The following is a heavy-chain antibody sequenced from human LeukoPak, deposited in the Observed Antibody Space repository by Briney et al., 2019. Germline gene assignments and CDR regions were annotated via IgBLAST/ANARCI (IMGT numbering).Heavy chain of an antibody. J-gene: IGHJ4*02. D-gene: IGHD6-13*01. Sequence: GGSLRLSCAASGFTFSSYEMNWVRQAPGKGLEWVSYISSSSSYIYYADSVKGRFTISRDNSKNTLYLQMNSLRAEDTAVYYCAKRGVGIAAAIDYWGQGTLVTVSS. CDR3: AKRGVGIAAAIDY. CDR1: GFTFSSYE. V-gene: IGHV3-21*05. CDR2: ISSSSSYI.